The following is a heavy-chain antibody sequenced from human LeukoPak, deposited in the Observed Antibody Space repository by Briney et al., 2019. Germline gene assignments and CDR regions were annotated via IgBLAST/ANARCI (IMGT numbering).Heavy chain of an antibody. CDR2: FDPEDGET. J-gene: IGHJ5*02. V-gene: IGHV1-24*01. CDR1: GYTLTELS. CDR3: AINPSHHGGMGSNPRPEIDP. D-gene: IGHD1-14*01. Sequence: GASVKVSCKVSGYTLTELSMHWVRQAPGKGLEWMGGFDPEDGETIYAQKFQGRVTMTEDTSTDTAYMELSSLRSEDTAVYYCAINPSHHGGMGSNPRPEIDPWGQGTLVTVSS.